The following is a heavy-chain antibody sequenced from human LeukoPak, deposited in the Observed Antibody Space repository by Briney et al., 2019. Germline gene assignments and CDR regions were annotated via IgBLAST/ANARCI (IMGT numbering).Heavy chain of an antibody. J-gene: IGHJ4*02. CDR1: GYTFTSYG. CDR3: ARDVPNPDYGDFPLDY. CDR2: ISAYNGNT. D-gene: IGHD4-17*01. Sequence: ASVKVSCKASGYTFTSYGISWVRQAPGQGLEWMGWISAYNGNTNYAQKLQGRVTMTTDTSTSTAYMELRSLRSDDTAVYYCARDVPNPDYGDFPLDYWGQGTQVTVSS. V-gene: IGHV1-18*01.